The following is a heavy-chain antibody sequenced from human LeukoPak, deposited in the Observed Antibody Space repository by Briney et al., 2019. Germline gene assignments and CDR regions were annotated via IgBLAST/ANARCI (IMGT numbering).Heavy chain of an antibody. J-gene: IGHJ6*02. V-gene: IGHV4-34*01. CDR1: GGSLSGFY. CDR2: INQSGST. D-gene: IGHD4-23*01. Sequence: PSETLSLTCAVYGGSLSGFYWSWIRQPPGKGLEWIGEINQSGSTNQYPSLKSRVTISVDTSKNQFSLKLSSVTAADTAVYYCARHDYRGTNDGMDVWGQGTTVTVPS. CDR3: ARHDYRGTNDGMDV.